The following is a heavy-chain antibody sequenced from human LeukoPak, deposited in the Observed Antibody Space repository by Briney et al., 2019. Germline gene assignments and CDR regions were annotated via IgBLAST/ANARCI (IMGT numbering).Heavy chain of an antibody. V-gene: IGHV1-2*02. J-gene: IGHJ4*02. D-gene: IGHD1-7*01. Sequence: ASVKVSCKASGYTFTGYYMHWVRQAPGQGLEWMGWINPNNGGTNYAQKFQGRVTMTRDTSISSAYMELSRLRSDDTVVYYCARVPRGNYYFDYWGQGTLVTVSS. CDR3: ARVPRGNYYFDY. CDR2: INPNNGGT. CDR1: GYTFTGYY.